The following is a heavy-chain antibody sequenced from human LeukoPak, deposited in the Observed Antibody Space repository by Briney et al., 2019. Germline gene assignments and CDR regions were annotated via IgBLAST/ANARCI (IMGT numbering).Heavy chain of an antibody. D-gene: IGHD3-10*01. CDR1: GGTFSSYA. CDR3: ARVRGLYGSGSYCFDY. V-gene: IGHV1-46*01. J-gene: IGHJ4*02. Sequence: ASVKVSCKASGGTFSSYAISWVRQAPGQGLEWMGIINPSGGSTSYAQKFQGRVTMTRDTSTSTVYMELSSLRSEDTAVYYCARVRGLYGSGSYCFDYWGQGTLVTVSS. CDR2: INPSGGST.